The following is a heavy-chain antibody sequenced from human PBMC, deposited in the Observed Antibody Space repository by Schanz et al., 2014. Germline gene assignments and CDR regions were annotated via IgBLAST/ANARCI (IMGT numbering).Heavy chain of an antibody. CDR3: ARDRRLQRQSGWDY. J-gene: IGHJ4*02. Sequence: QVQLVQSGAEVKKPGASVKVSCKASGYTFTDYHIHWVRQAPGQGLEWMGRINPNSGGTNFAQKFQGRVTVTRDTSISTAYMELGSLRSDDTAVYYCARDRRLQRQSGWDYWGQGTLVTVSS. D-gene: IGHD3-10*01. CDR1: GYTFTDYH. V-gene: IGHV1-2*06. CDR2: INPNSGGT.